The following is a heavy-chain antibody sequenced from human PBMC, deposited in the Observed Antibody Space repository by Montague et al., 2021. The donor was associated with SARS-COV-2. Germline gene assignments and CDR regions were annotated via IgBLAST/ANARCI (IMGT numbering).Heavy chain of an antibody. Sequence: SETLSLTCTVSSGSLSNYYWSWIRQSPDKGLEWIGYMYETGNMIYNPSLRSRVSISADTSKSQFSLRLTSVTAADSARYYCARNMAYWGRGDLVTV. V-gene: IGHV4-4*09. CDR3: ARNMAY. CDR2: MYETGNM. J-gene: IGHJ4*02. CDR1: SGSLSNYY. D-gene: IGHD2/OR15-2a*01.